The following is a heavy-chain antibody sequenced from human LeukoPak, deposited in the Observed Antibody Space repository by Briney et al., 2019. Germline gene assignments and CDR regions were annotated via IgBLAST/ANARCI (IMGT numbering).Heavy chain of an antibody. Sequence: GGSLRLSCAASAFTVSSYSMNWVRQAPGKGLEWVSSISSSSSYIYYADSVKGRFTISRDNAKNSLYLQMNSLRAEDTAVYYCARDLGGSYSHGMDVWGQETTVTVSS. V-gene: IGHV3-21*01. J-gene: IGHJ6*02. CDR3: ARDLGGSYSHGMDV. D-gene: IGHD1-26*01. CDR1: AFTVSSYS. CDR2: ISSSSSYI.